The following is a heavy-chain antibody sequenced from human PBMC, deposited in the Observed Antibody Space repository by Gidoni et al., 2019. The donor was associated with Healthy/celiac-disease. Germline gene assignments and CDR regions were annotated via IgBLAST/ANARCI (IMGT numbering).Heavy chain of an antibody. Sequence: QVQLVQSGAEVKKPGASVKVSCKASGYTFTSYAMHWVRQAPGQRLEWMGWINAGNGNTKYSQKFQGRVTITRDTSASTAYMELSSLRSEDTAVYYCAREGVAYCGGDCYLEYWGQGTLVTVSS. J-gene: IGHJ4*02. V-gene: IGHV1-3*01. D-gene: IGHD2-21*02. CDR1: GYTFTSYA. CDR2: INAGNGNT. CDR3: AREGVAYCGGDCYLEY.